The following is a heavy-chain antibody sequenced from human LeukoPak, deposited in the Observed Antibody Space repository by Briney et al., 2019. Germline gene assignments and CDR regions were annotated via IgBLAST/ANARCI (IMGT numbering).Heavy chain of an antibody. J-gene: IGHJ4*02. V-gene: IGHV3-23*01. Sequence: GGSLRLSCAASGFTFSSYAMSWVRQAPGKGLEWVSYISGSGGSTYYADSVKGRFTISRDNSKNTLYLQMNSLRAEDTAVYYCAKDNFLQWLVLFDYWGQGTLVTVSS. D-gene: IGHD6-19*01. CDR2: ISGSGGST. CDR3: AKDNFLQWLVLFDY. CDR1: GFTFSSYA.